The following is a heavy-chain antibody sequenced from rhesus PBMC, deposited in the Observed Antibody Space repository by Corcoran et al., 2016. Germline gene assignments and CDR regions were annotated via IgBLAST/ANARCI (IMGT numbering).Heavy chain of an antibody. D-gene: IGHD5-42*01. J-gene: IGHJ2*01. CDR3: ARVGSSWSEWDTVGTEWYFDL. CDR2: LYGSGGSN. CDR1: GYSISSGYY. V-gene: IGHV4S14*01. Sequence: QVQLQESGPGLVKPSETLSLTCAVSGYSISSGYYWGWLRPPPGKGLEWLGRLYGSGGSNYLNPSLKSRVTLSVDTSKNQFSLKLSSVTAADTAVYYWARVGSSWSEWDTVGTEWYFDLWGPGTPITISS.